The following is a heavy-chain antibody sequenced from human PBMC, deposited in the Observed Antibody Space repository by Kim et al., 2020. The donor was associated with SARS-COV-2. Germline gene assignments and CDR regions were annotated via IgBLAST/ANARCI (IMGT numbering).Heavy chain of an antibody. CDR2: GST. J-gene: IGHJ4*02. V-gene: IGHV3-23*01. D-gene: IGHD3-16*02. Sequence: GSTYNAGSVKSRFTISRDNSKNTLYLQMNSLRAEDTAVYYCAKDLRVFVEWGQGTLVTVSS. CDR3: AKDLRVFVE.